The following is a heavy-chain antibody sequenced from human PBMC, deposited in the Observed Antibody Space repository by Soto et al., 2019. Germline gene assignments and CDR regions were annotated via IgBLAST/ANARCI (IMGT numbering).Heavy chain of an antibody. CDR3: AKDSIAAAGRYYFDY. Sequence: QVQLVESGGGVVQPGRSLRLSCAASGFTFSSYGMHWVRQAPGKGLEWVAVISYDGSNKYYADSVKGRFTISRDNSKNTLYLQMNSLRAEDTAVYYCAKDSIAAAGRYYFDYWGQGTLVTVSS. D-gene: IGHD6-13*01. CDR1: GFTFSSYG. CDR2: ISYDGSNK. J-gene: IGHJ4*02. V-gene: IGHV3-30*18.